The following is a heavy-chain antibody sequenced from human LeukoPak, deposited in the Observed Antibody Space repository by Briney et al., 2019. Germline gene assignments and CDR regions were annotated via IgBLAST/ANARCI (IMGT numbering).Heavy chain of an antibody. J-gene: IGHJ4*02. CDR3: ASHNFGSGSSFDY. V-gene: IGHV3-74*01. Sequence: GGSLRLSCAASGFTFSSYWMHWVRQAPGKGLVWVSRINSDGSSTTYADSVKGRLTISRDNAKSTLYLQTNSLRAEDTAVYYCASHNFGSGSSFDYWGQGTLVTVSS. CDR1: GFTFSSYW. CDR2: INSDGSST. D-gene: IGHD3-10*01.